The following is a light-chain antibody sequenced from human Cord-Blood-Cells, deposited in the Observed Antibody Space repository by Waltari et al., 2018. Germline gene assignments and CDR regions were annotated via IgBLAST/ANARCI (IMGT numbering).Light chain of an antibody. CDR1: QSISSY. CDR3: QQSYSTPIT. CDR2: AAS. V-gene: IGKV1-39*01. Sequence: DIQMTQSPSSLSASVGDRVTITCRASQSISSYLNWYQQKPGKAPKLLIYAASSLQSGVPSRFSVSGSGTDFTLTISSLQPEDFATYYSQQSYSTPITFGQGTRLEIK. J-gene: IGKJ5*01.